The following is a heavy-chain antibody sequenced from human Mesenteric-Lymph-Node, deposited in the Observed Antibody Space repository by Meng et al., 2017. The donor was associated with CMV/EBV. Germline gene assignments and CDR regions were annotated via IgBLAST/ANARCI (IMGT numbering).Heavy chain of an antibody. CDR3: ARRAYYYDSSGYWTYYFDY. CDR2: IKSKTDGGTT. V-gene: IGHV3-15*01. D-gene: IGHD3-22*01. Sequence: GESLKISCAASGFTFSNAWMSWVRQAPGKGLEWVGRIKSKTDGGTTDYAEPVKGRFTISRDDSKNTLYLQMNSLRAEDTAVYYCARRAYYYDSSGYWTYYFDYWGQGTLVTVSS. J-gene: IGHJ4*02. CDR1: GFTFSNAW.